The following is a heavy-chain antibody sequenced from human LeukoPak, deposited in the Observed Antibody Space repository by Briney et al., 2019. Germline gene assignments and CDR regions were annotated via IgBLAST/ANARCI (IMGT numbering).Heavy chain of an antibody. CDR1: GYTCTSDG. D-gene: IGHD2-15*01. J-gene: IGHJ1*01. Sequence: SSVKVSCKASGYTCTSDGVSWVRQAPGQGLEWMGWISAYNGNTNYAQKLQGRVTMTTDTSTSTAYMELRSLRSDDTAVYYCARGLVKGGFRFQHWGQGTLVTVSS. CDR3: ARGLVKGGFRFQH. CDR2: ISAYNGNT. V-gene: IGHV1-18*01.